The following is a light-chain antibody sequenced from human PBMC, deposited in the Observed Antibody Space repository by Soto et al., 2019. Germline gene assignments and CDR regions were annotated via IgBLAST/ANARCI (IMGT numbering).Light chain of an antibody. J-gene: IGLJ1*01. CDR1: SGDVSAYNY. Sequence: LAQPAPVSGSPGQSITISCRGTSGDVSAYNYVAWYQHHPGKDPKLGIYEVTNRPSVVSYRFSASKTGNTASLTIPGLHSEDEADYYCIATTGKSASYVFGGGTKGT. V-gene: IGLV2-14*01. CDR3: IATTGKSASYV. CDR2: EVT.